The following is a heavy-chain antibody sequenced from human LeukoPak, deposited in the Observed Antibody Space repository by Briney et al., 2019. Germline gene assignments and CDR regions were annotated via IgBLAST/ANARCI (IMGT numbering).Heavy chain of an antibody. D-gene: IGHD6-13*01. Sequence: ASVKVSCKASGYTFSSCHLHWVRQAPGQGLEWMGIINPSGGSTSYAQKFQGRVTMTRDTSTSTVYMELSSLRSEDTAVYYCARVGSSTWYESDYWGQGTLVTVSS. V-gene: IGHV1-46*01. CDR1: GYTFSSCH. CDR2: INPSGGST. J-gene: IGHJ4*02. CDR3: ARVGSSTWYESDY.